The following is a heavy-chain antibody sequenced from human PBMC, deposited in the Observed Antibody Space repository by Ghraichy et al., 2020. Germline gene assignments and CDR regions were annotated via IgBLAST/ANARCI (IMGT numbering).Heavy chain of an antibody. Sequence: GGSLRLSCAASGFTFSSYSMNWVRQAPGKGLEWVSSISSSSSYIYYADSVKGRFTISRDNAKNSLYLQMNSLRAEDTAVYYCARVVAARLVDYYYGMDVWGQGTTVTVSS. CDR3: ARVVAARLVDYYYGMDV. V-gene: IGHV3-21*01. CDR1: GFTFSSYS. D-gene: IGHD6-6*01. CDR2: ISSSSSYI. J-gene: IGHJ6*02.